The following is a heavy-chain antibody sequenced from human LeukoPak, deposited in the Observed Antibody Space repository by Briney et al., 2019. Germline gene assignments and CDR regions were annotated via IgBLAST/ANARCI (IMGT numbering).Heavy chain of an antibody. Sequence: SETLSLTCTVSGGSISSSSYYWGWIRQPPGKGLEWIGSIYYSGSTYYSPSLKSRVTISVDTSENHFSLNLSSVTAADTAVYYCARELRWSHAFDIWGQGTMVTVSS. D-gene: IGHD4-23*01. V-gene: IGHV4-39*02. J-gene: IGHJ3*02. CDR2: IYYSGST. CDR3: ARELRWSHAFDI. CDR1: GGSISSSSYY.